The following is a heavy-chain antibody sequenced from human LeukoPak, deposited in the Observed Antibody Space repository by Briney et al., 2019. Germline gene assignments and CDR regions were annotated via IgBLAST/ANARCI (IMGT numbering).Heavy chain of an antibody. CDR2: ITAYNGNT. CDR1: GYTFTSYG. V-gene: IGHV1-18*01. CDR3: ARDRGYSYGYNYYYMDV. Sequence: ASVKVSRKASGYTFTSYGISWARQAPGQGLEWMGWITAYNGNTNYAQKLQGRVTMTTDTSTSTAYMELRSLRSDDTAVYSCARDRGYSYGYNYYYMDVWGKGTTVTVSS. J-gene: IGHJ6*03. D-gene: IGHD5-18*01.